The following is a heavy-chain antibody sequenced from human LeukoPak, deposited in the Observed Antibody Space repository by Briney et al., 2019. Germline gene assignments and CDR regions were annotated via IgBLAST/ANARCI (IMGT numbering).Heavy chain of an antibody. D-gene: IGHD3-3*01. Sequence: PSETLSLTCTVSGGSISSGSYYYWSWIRQPPGKGLEWIGYISYSGNTDYNPSLKSRVTISVGASKIWFSLRLSSVTAADTAVYYCARGGPGFWSGTFDYWGQGTLVTVSS. CDR1: GGSISSGSYYY. CDR3: ARGGPGFWSGTFDY. V-gene: IGHV4-61*01. J-gene: IGHJ4*01. CDR2: ISYSGNT.